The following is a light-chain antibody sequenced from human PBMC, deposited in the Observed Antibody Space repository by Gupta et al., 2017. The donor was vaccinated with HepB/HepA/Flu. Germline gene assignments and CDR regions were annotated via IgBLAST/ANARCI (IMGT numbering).Light chain of an antibody. V-gene: IGKV1-33*01. CDR1: QDINNC. CDR3: QQYDNLPPLIT. J-gene: IGKJ5*01. CDR2: DAS. Sequence: DIQMTQSPSALSASVGDRVTITCQASQDINNCLNWYQQKPGKAPKLLIYDASHLETGVPSRFSGGGAGTHFTLTITRRQPEDFGTYYCQQYDNLPPLITFGQGTRLEIK.